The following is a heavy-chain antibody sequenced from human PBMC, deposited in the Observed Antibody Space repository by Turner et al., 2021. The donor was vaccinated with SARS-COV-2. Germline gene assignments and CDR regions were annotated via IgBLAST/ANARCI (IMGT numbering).Heavy chain of an antibody. CDR3: STRWDIVGRANGLDV. J-gene: IGHJ6*02. D-gene: IGHD5-12*01. CDR2: LALEAHET. V-gene: IGHV1-24*01. CDR1: GYSLTELS. Sequence: VQLAQSGAEVKKPGASVKVYCKVSGYSLTELSIHWVRQAPGKGLEWMGSLALEAHETFLAHKFQNRIILSEVKSSDTAFMELSGLRFEDTAIYYCSTRWDIVGRANGLDVWGQGTRVTVSS.